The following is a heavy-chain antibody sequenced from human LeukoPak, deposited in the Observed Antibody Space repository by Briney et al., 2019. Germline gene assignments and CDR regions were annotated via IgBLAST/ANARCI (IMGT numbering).Heavy chain of an antibody. CDR1: GGSISSGGHY. J-gene: IGHJ4*02. CDR2: INYSGST. V-gene: IGHV4-31*03. D-gene: IGHD4-23*01. Sequence: TSETLSLTCTVSGGSISSGGHYWSWIRQHPGKGLEWIGYINYSGSTYYNPSLKSRVTISVDTSQNQFSLKLSSVTAADTAVYYCARGWLRWSRVDYWGQGTLVTVSS. CDR3: ARGWLRWSRVDY.